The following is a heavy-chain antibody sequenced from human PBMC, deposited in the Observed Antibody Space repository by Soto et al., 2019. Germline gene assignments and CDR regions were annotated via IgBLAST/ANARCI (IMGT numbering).Heavy chain of an antibody. D-gene: IGHD3-10*01. CDR3: ARVLLEGWFDP. CDR1: GYTFTGYG. CDR2: ISAYNGNT. V-gene: IGHV1-18*01. Sequence: ASVKVSCTASGYTFTGYGIIWVRQAPGQGLEWMGWISAYNGNTNYAQKLQGRVTMTTDTSTSTAYMELRSLRSDDTAVYYCARVLLEGWFDPWGQGTLVTVSS. J-gene: IGHJ5*02.